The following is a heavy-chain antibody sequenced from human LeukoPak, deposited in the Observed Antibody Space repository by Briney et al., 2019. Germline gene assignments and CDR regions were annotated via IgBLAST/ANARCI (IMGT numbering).Heavy chain of an antibody. D-gene: IGHD3-10*01. Sequence: KTLAPIFNVSGAADSSGYWNWPRHSPRRGLEWIGYTHYRGDINYNPSLKSRLTMSVDASSNQVSLKLSSVTAADAAVYYCGRNLGSGSDHWGQGTLVTVSS. CDR2: THYRGDI. V-gene: IGHV4-59*02. CDR1: GAADSSGY. J-gene: IGHJ4*02. CDR3: GRNLGSGSDH.